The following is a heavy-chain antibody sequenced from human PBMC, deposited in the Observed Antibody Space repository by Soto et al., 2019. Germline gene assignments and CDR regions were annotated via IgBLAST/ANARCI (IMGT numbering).Heavy chain of an antibody. V-gene: IGHV3-48*03. CDR3: AREKLRWELLLSDAFDI. CDR2: ISSSGSTI. J-gene: IGHJ3*02. CDR1: GFTFSSYE. Sequence: GGSLRLSCAASGFTFSSYEMNWVRQAPGKGLEWVSYISSSGSTIYYADSVKGRFTISRDNAKNSLYLQMNSLRAEDTAVYYCAREKLRWELLLSDAFDIWGQGTMVTVSS. D-gene: IGHD1-26*01.